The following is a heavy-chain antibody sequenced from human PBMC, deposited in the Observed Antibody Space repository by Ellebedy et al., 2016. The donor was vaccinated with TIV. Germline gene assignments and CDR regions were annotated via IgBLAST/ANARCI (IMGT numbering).Heavy chain of an antibody. Sequence: GESLKISCAASGFTXXCNYXXWVXXXPGKGLVFVSIIYSGGSTDYTDSVKGRFIISRDNSKNTLYLQMNSLRAEDTAVYYFARERYNGGGIDYWGQGTLVTVSS. V-gene: IGHV3-66*01. CDR2: IYSGGST. J-gene: IGHJ4*02. D-gene: IGHD1-26*01. CDR3: ARERYNGGGIDY. CDR1: GFTXXCNY.